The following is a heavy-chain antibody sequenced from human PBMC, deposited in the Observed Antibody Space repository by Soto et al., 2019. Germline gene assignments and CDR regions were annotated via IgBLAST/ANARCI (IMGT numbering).Heavy chain of an antibody. CDR1: GFTLGTYW. Sequence: GGSLRLSCAASGFTLGTYWMAWLRQAPGKGLEFVANIRQDGNEINYMDSVKGRFTISRDNAKNLLFLQMDSPRDDDTAVYYCGTDQWGGAFDIGGQGTMVTVSS. V-gene: IGHV3-7*01. D-gene: IGHD3-10*01. CDR2: IRQDGNEI. CDR3: GTDQWGGAFDI. J-gene: IGHJ3*02.